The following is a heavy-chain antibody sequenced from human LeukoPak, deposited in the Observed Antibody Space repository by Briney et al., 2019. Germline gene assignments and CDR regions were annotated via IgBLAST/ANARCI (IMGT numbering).Heavy chain of an antibody. V-gene: IGHV3-7*03. J-gene: IGHJ4*02. CDR3: ARASSSSWNY. CDR1: GFTFSNYW. Sequence: GESLRLSCAASGFTFSNYWMSWVRQAPGEGLEWVANIKHDGSEEYYVDSVKGRFTISRDNAKNSLYLQMNSLRAEDTAVYYCARASSSSWNYWGQGTLVTVSS. CDR2: IKHDGSEE. D-gene: IGHD2-2*01.